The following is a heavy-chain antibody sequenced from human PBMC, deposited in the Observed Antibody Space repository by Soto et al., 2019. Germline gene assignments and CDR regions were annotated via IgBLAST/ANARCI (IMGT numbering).Heavy chain of an antibody. V-gene: IGHV1-3*01. Sequence: GASVKVSCKASGYTFTSYAMHWVRQAPGQRLEWMGWINAGNGNTKYSQKFQGRVTITRGTSASTAYMELSSLRSEDTAVYYCARGGVHAHPRPGYSSGWYYWFDPWGQGTLVTVSS. CDR2: INAGNGNT. CDR1: GYTFTSYA. CDR3: ARGGVHAHPRPGYSSGWYYWFDP. D-gene: IGHD6-19*01. J-gene: IGHJ5*02.